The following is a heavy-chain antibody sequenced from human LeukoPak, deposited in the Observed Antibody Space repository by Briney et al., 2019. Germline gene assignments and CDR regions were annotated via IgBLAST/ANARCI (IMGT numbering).Heavy chain of an antibody. CDR1: GFTFSSYE. CDR3: AKDLVWFGETDAGFDY. V-gene: IGHV3-48*03. CDR2: ISSSGSTI. J-gene: IGHJ4*02. D-gene: IGHD3-10*01. Sequence: GGSLRLSCAASGFTFSSYEMNWVRQAPGKGLEWVSYISSSGSTIYYADSVKGRFTISRDNSKNTLYLQMNSLRAEDTAVYYCAKDLVWFGETDAGFDYWGQGTLVTVSS.